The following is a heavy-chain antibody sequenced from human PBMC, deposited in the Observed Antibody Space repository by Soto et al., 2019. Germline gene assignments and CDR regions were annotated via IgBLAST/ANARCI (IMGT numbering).Heavy chain of an antibody. V-gene: IGHV4-34*01. J-gene: IGHJ6*02. CDR1: GGSFSGYY. CDR3: ARINYDYVWGSYRYNSYYYGMDV. Sequence: PSETLSLTCAVYGGSFSGYYWSWIRQPPGKGLEWIGEINHSGSTNYNPSLKSRVTISVDTSKNQFSLKLSSVTAADTAVYYCARINYDYVWGSYRYNSYYYGMDVWGQGTTVTVSS. CDR2: INHSGST. D-gene: IGHD3-16*02.